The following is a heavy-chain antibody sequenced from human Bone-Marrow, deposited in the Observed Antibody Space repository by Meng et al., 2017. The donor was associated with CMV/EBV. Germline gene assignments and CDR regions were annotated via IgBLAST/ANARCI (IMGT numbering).Heavy chain of an antibody. CDR2: ISSSGSTI. CDR3: ARDLGGDFWSGYYRGYYYGMDV. D-gene: IGHD3-3*01. CDR1: GFTFSDYY. V-gene: IGHV3-11*01. Sequence: GESLKISCAASGFTFSDYYMSWIRQAPGKGLEWVSYISSSGSTIYYADSVKGRFTISRDNAKNSLYLQMNSLRAEDTAVYYCARDLGGDFWSGYYRGYYYGMDVWGQGTTVTVSS. J-gene: IGHJ6*02.